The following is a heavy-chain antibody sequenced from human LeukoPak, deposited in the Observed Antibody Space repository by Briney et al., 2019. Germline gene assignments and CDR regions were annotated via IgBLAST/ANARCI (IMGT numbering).Heavy chain of an antibody. CDR2: IFPSGGEI. V-gene: IGHV3-23*01. CDR1: GFTFSTFA. Sequence: GGTLRLSCAASGFTFSTFAMIWVRQPPGKGLEWVSSIFPSGGEIHYADSVRGRFTISRDNSKSILSLQMNSLRAEDTAIYYCATYRQVLLPFESWGQGTLVTVSS. D-gene: IGHD5-18*01. J-gene: IGHJ4*02. CDR3: ATYRQVLLPFES.